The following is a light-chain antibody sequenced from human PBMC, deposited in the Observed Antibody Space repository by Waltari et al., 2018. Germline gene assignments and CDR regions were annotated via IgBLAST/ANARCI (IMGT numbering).Light chain of an antibody. V-gene: IGLV3-19*01. Sequence: SSELTQDPAVSVVLGQTVRITCQGDSLRSYYASWYQQKPGQAPVLVIYGKNNRPSGIPDRFSGSSSGNTASLTITGAQAEDEADYYCNSRDSSAFWVFGGGTKLTVL. CDR2: GKN. CDR3: NSRDSSAFWV. J-gene: IGLJ3*02. CDR1: SLRSYY.